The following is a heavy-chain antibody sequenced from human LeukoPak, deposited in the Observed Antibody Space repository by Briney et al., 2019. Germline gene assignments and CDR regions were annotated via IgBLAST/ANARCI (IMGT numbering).Heavy chain of an antibody. CDR2: TYYRSKWYN. CDR1: GDSVSTNSAT. CDR3: ARGVEMATITADAFDI. Sequence: SQTLSLTCAISGDSVSTNSATWNWIRQSPSRGLEWLGRTYYRSKWYNDYAVSVKSRITINPDTSKNQFSLKLSSVTAADTAVYYCARGVEMATITADAFDIWGQGTMVTVSS. D-gene: IGHD5-24*01. V-gene: IGHV6-1*01. J-gene: IGHJ3*02.